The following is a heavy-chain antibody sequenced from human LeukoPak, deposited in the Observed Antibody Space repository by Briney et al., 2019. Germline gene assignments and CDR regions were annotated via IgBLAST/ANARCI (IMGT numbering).Heavy chain of an antibody. J-gene: IGHJ4*02. CDR1: GFTFSSYG. Sequence: GRSLRLSCAASGFTFSSYGMHWVRQAPGKGLEWVAVISYDGSNKYYADSVKGRFTISRDNSKNTLYLQMNSLRAEDTAIYYCAKDLPIARYCSGGSCNHFNSWGQGTLVTVSS. D-gene: IGHD2-15*01. V-gene: IGHV3-30*18. CDR2: ISYDGSNK. CDR3: AKDLPIARYCSGGSCNHFNS.